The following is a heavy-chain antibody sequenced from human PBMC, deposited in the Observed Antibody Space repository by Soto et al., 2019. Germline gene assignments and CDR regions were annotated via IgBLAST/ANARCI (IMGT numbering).Heavy chain of an antibody. V-gene: IGHV3-48*03. CDR1: GFTFVSYE. CDR3: VRGSRDYYDSSGFEY. D-gene: IGHD3-22*01. CDR2: TSGSGSTI. Sequence: PGWSLRLSCESSGFTFVSYEMNWVRQATGKGLEWVSHTSGSGSTIYYADFLKGRFTIYRDNAKNSLYLQMNSLRAEDTAVYYCVRGSRDYYDSSGFEYWGQGTLVTVSS. J-gene: IGHJ4*02.